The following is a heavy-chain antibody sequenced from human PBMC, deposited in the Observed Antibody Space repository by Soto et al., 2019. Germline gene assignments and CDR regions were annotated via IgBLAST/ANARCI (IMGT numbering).Heavy chain of an antibody. V-gene: IGHV3-74*01. Sequence: EVQLVESGGGLVQPGGSLRLSCAASGFTLSTYWMHWVRQAPGEGLVWVSRINSDGGSTIYADSVKGRFTISSETAKNTVYLPWNSLRAEDRAVDYCTRGRENYSDFDYWGQGIRVTVSS. CDR1: GFTLSTYW. CDR3: TRGRENYSDFDY. J-gene: IGHJ4*02. CDR2: INSDGGST. D-gene: IGHD4-4*01.